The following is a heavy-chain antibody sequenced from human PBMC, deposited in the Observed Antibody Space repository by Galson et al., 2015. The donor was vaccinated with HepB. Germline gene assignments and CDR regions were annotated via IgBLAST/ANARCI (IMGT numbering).Heavy chain of an antibody. CDR1: GFMFSDYA. CDR3: AREDKFDSVFVDYGVDV. CDR2: IGFSGRTK. J-gene: IGHJ6*02. Sequence: SLRLSCAASGFMFSDYAMTWVRQAPGKGLEWVSSIGFSGRTKYYADSLKGRFTISRDNAKNLLTLEINSLRAEDTAVYYCAREDKFDSVFVDYGVDVWGQGTSVTVSS. V-gene: IGHV3-69-1*02. D-gene: IGHD3-9*01.